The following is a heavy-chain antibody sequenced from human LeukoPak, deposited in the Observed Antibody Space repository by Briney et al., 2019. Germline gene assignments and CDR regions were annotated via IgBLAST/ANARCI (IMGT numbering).Heavy chain of an antibody. CDR1: GGSISSSSYY. V-gene: IGHV4-39*07. D-gene: IGHD3-10*01. CDR2: IYYSGST. CDR3: ARTSGSYYRAYYYYYYMDV. Sequence: SETLSLTCTVSGGSISSSSYYWGWIRQPPGKGLEWIGSIYYSGSTYYNPSLKSRVTISVDTSKNQFSLKLSSVTAADTAVYYCARTSGSYYRAYYYYYYMDVWGKGTTVTVSS. J-gene: IGHJ6*03.